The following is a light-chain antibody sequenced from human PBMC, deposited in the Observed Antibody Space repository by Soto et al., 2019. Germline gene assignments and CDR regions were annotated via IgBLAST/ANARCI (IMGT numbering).Light chain of an antibody. J-gene: IGKJ1*01. CDR3: MQALRAPPT. Sequence: MTQSPSSLSASVGDRFTITCRASQSITTYLDWYLQKPGQSPQLLIYLGSNRASGVPDRFSGSGSGTDFTLKISRVEAEDVGVYHCMQALRAPPTFGQGTKVDI. V-gene: IGKV2-28*01. CDR2: LGS. CDR1: QSITTY.